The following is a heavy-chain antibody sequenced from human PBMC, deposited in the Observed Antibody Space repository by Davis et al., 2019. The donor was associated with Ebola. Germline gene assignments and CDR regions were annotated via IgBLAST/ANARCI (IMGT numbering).Heavy chain of an antibody. J-gene: IGHJ6*04. Sequence: PGGSLRLSCAASGFTFSSNWMHWFRHAPGKGLVWVSRTNSDGSITSYADSVKGRFTISRDNAKNTLYLQMNSLRDEDTAVYYCARGVSSGWSMDVWGKGTTVIVSS. CDR1: GFTFSSNW. CDR3: ARGVSSGWSMDV. V-gene: IGHV3-74*01. D-gene: IGHD6-19*01. CDR2: TNSDGSIT.